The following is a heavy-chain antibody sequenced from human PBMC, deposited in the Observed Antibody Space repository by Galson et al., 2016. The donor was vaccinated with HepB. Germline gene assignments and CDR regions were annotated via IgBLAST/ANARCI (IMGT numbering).Heavy chain of an antibody. D-gene: IGHD2-8*01. CDR2: VIPIFASR. J-gene: IGHJ4*02. CDR1: GGTFTSYT. CDR3: AQTWRSTSNALYYFDD. V-gene: IGHV1-69*13. Sequence: SVKVSCKASGGTFTSYTINWVRQAPGQGLEWMGGVIPIFASRHYAQKFQDRITIAADDSTGTAYMELSSLRSEDTAIYYCAQTWRSTSNALYYFDDWGQGTLVTVSS.